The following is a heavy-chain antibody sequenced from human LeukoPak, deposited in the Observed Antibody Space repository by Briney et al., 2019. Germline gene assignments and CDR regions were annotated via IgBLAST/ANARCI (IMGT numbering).Heavy chain of an antibody. CDR1: GGSISSSRYY. D-gene: IGHD6-13*01. CDR3: ARRSIAAAGRNPFDY. J-gene: IGHJ4*02. Sequence: PSETLSLTCTVSGGSISSSRYYWGWIRQPPGKGLEWIGSIYYSGSTYYNPSLKSRVTISVDTSKNQFSLKLSSVTAADTAVYYCARRSIAAAGRNPFDYWGQGTLVTVSS. V-gene: IGHV4-39*01. CDR2: IYYSGST.